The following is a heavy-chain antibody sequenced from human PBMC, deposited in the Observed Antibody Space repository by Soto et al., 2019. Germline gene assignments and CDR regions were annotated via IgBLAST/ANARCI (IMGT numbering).Heavy chain of an antibody. Sequence: WGSLLFSFALSVFTFSIYGMNWVRQAPGKGLDRAAKTKQDGSEKYYVDSVNGRFAISRDNAKNSLYLQMNSLRAEDTAVYYCARDESYYILTGYYTTQRFDYWGQGSLVTVSS. D-gene: IGHD3-9*01. CDR3: ARDESYYILTGYYTTQRFDY. J-gene: IGHJ4*02. CDR1: VFTFSIYG. V-gene: IGHV3-7*01. CDR2: TKQDGSEK.